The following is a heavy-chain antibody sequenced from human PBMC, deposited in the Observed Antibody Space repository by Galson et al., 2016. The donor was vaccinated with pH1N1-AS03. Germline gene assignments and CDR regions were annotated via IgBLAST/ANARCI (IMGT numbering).Heavy chain of an antibody. CDR3: TRGGYSSTWYWVY. CDR1: GFSFSSYW. D-gene: IGHD6-13*01. CDR2: INQDGSAV. Sequence: SLRLSCAASGFSFSSYWMTWVRLTPGKGLEWVANINQDGSAVHYVDSVKGRFTISRDNAKNSLSLQMNSLRDEDTAVYYCTRGGYSSTWYWVYWGQGTLVTVS. V-gene: IGHV3-7*03. J-gene: IGHJ4*02.